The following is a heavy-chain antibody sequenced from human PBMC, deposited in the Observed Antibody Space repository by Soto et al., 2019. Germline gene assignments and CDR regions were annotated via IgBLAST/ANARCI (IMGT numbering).Heavy chain of an antibody. Sequence: GESLKISCKGSGYSFTSYWIGWVRQMPGKGLEWMGIIYPGDSDTRYSPSFQGQVTISADKSISTAYLQWSSLKASDTAMYYCARLVAAAVRDYYYGMDVWGQGTTVTVSS. V-gene: IGHV5-51*01. CDR1: GYSFTSYW. J-gene: IGHJ6*02. CDR3: ARLVAAAVRDYYYGMDV. CDR2: IYPGDSDT. D-gene: IGHD6-13*01.